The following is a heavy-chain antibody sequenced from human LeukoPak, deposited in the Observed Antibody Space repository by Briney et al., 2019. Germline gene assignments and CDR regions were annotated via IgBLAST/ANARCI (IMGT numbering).Heavy chain of an antibody. D-gene: IGHD1-26*01. J-gene: IGHJ3*02. CDR3: ARESPGGVGATRAFDI. CDR2: INPNSGGT. CDR1: GYTFTGYY. Sequence: GASVKVSCKASGYTFTGYYMHWVRQAPGQGLEWMGWINPNSGGTNYAQKFQGRVTMTRDTSISTAYMELSRLRSDDTAVYYCARESPGGVGATRAFDIWGQGTMVTVSS. V-gene: IGHV1-2*02.